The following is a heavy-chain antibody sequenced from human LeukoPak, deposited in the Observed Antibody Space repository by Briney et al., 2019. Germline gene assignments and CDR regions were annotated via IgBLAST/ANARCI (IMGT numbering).Heavy chain of an antibody. CDR2: IHPGDSGT. CDR3: ARRYGSGTYLFDY. Sequence: GESLKISCKGSGYRFTSYWIGWVRQMPGKGLGWVGIIHPGDSGTNSSPSFHAQVTTSANTSVHTAYLQWSSLKASDTAMYYCARRYGSGTYLFDYWRQAPLVTVSS. J-gene: IGHJ4*02. V-gene: IGHV5-51*01. D-gene: IGHD3-10*01. CDR1: GYRFTSYW.